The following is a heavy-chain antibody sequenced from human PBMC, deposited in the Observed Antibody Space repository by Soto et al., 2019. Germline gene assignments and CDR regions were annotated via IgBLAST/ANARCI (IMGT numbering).Heavy chain of an antibody. Sequence: QVHLVESGGGVVQPGTSLRLSCAASGFSFSDYGMHWVRQAPGKGLEWLTIIWFDASHEYYADSVKGRFTISRDNSNNTLYLQLNSLTDDYTAVYFCARDQGRATADGPLGNGLDVWGQGTAVTVSS. CDR3: ARDQGRATADGPLGNGLDV. CDR1: GFSFSDYG. J-gene: IGHJ6*02. D-gene: IGHD6-13*01. CDR2: IWFDASHE. V-gene: IGHV3-33*01.